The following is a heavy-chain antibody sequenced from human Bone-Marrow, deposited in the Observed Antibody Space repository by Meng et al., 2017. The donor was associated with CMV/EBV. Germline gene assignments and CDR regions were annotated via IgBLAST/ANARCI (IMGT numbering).Heavy chain of an antibody. J-gene: IGHJ6*02. Sequence: GGSLRLSCAASGFTFSSYSMNWVRQAPGKGLEWVSYISSSSSTIYYVDSVKGRFTISRDNAKNSLYLQMNSLRAEDTAVYYCARRIAAAGTAYYYYGMDVWGQGTTVTVSS. D-gene: IGHD6-13*01. CDR1: GFTFSSYS. V-gene: IGHV3-48*04. CDR3: ARRIAAAGTAYYYYGMDV. CDR2: ISSSSSTI.